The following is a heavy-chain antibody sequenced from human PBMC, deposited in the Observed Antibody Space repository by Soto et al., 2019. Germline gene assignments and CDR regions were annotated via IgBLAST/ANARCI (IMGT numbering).Heavy chain of an antibody. Sequence: ASVKVSCKASGGTFSSYAISWVRQAPGQGLEWMGGIIPIFGTANYAQKFQGRVTITADESTSTAYMELSSLRSEDTAVYYCARGRWESHFHYYYGMDVWGQGTTVTVSS. D-gene: IGHD1-26*01. CDR3: ARGRWESHFHYYYGMDV. CDR1: GGTFSSYA. V-gene: IGHV1-69*13. CDR2: IIPIFGTA. J-gene: IGHJ6*02.